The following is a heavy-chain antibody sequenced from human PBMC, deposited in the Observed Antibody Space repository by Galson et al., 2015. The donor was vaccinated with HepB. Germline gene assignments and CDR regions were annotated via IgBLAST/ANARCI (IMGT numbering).Heavy chain of an antibody. CDR1: GYTLTELS. CDR2: FDPEDGET. V-gene: IGHV1-24*01. Sequence: SVKVSCKVSGYTLTELSMHWVRQAPGKGLEWMGGFDPEDGETIYAQKFQGRVTMTEDTSTDTTYMELSSLRSEDTAVYYCATDPRMGTDAFDIWGQGTMVTVSS. D-gene: IGHD7-27*01. CDR3: ATDPRMGTDAFDI. J-gene: IGHJ3*02.